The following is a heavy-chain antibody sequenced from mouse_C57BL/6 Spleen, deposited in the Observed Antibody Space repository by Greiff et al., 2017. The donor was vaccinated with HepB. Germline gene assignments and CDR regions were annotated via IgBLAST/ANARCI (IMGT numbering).Heavy chain of an antibody. CDR3: ARNYGSSYDYAMDD. Sequence: EVKLQESGPELVKPGASVKISCKASGYSFTGYYMNWVKQSPEKSLEWIGEINPSTGGTTYNQKFKAKATLTVDKSSSTAYMQLKSLTSEDSAVYYCARNYGSSYDYAMDDWGQGTSVTVSS. CDR1: GYSFTGYY. V-gene: IGHV1-42*01. D-gene: IGHD1-1*01. CDR2: INPSTGGT. J-gene: IGHJ4*01.